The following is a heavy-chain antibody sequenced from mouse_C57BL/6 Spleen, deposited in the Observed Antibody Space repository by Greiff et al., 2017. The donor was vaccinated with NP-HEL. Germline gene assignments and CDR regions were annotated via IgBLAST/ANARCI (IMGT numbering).Heavy chain of an antibody. V-gene: IGHV5-4*01. Sequence: VQGVESGGGLVKPGGSLKLSCAASGFTFSSYAMSWVRQTPEKRLEWVATISDGGSYTYYPDNVKGRFTISRDNAKNNLYLQMSHLKSEDTAMYYCAREGAYYYGSSYYAMDYWGQGTSVTVSS. CDR2: ISDGGSYT. D-gene: IGHD1-1*01. CDR1: GFTFSSYA. J-gene: IGHJ4*01. CDR3: AREGAYYYGSSYYAMDY.